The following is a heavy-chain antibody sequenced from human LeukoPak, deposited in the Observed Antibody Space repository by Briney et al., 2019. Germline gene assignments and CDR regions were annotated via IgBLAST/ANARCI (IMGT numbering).Heavy chain of an antibody. CDR1: GFTFDSYA. J-gene: IGHJ6*03. V-gene: IGHV3-23*01. D-gene: IGHD3-16*01. CDR2: ISATGGAT. Sequence: GSLRLSCAASGFTFDSYAMTWVRQAPGKGLEWVSTISATGGATYHADSVKGRFTISRDNSKNTLYLQMSSLRAEDTAVYFCAKELPTLLYYCMDVWGKGTTVTVSS. CDR3: AKELPTLLYYCMDV.